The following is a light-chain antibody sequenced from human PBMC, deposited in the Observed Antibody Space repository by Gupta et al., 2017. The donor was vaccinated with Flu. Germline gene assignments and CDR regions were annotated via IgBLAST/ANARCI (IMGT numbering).Light chain of an antibody. J-gene: IGKJ4*01. CDR3: QQSDSYPLLT. Sequence: DIQMAQSPSSLSASVGDRVTITCRASQSISYYLNWYQQKPGKAPKLLIYAASSWQSGVPSRFSGDGYGTDLTLTISTRQQEDYATYYCQQSDSYPLLTFGGGTKVEIK. CDR2: AAS. V-gene: IGKV1-39*01. CDR1: QSISYY.